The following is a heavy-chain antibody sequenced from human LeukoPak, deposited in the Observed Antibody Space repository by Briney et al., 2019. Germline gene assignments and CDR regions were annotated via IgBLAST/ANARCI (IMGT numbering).Heavy chain of an antibody. CDR1: GFTFSNYA. CDR3: AKRDY. J-gene: IGHJ4*02. CDR2: ISGSGGNT. Sequence: GGSLRLSCAASGFTFSNYAMNWVRQAPGKGLEWVSAISGSGGNTYYADSVKGRFTISRDNSRNTLYLQMKSLRAEDTAVYYRAKRDYWGQGTLVTVSS. V-gene: IGHV3-23*01.